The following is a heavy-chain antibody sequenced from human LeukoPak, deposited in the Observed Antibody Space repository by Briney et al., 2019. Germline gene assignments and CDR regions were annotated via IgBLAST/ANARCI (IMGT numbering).Heavy chain of an antibody. CDR2: IYDRGST. CDR1: GGPISSYY. J-gene: IGHJ4*02. CDR3: ARGWTFDN. V-gene: IGHV4-59*01. Sequence: SETLSLTCTGSGGPISSYYWSWIRQPPGKGLEWIGNIYDRGSTKYNPSLKSRVTISVDTSKNQFSLRLSSETAADTAVYYCARGWTFDNWGQGTLVTVSS. D-gene: IGHD3/OR15-3a*01.